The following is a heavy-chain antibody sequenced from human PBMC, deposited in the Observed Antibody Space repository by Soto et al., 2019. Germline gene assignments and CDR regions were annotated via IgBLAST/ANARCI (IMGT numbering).Heavy chain of an antibody. J-gene: IGHJ6*02. CDR3: ARDSGIAVAGDVYYYYGMDV. CDR2: ISAYNGNT. V-gene: IGHV1-18*01. D-gene: IGHD6-19*01. CDR1: GYTFTSYG. Sequence: ASVKVSCKASGYTFTSYGISWVRQAPGQGLEWMGWISAYNGNTNYAQKLQGRVTMTTDTSTSTAYMELRSLRSDDTAVYYCARDSGIAVAGDVYYYYGMDVWGQGTTVTVSS.